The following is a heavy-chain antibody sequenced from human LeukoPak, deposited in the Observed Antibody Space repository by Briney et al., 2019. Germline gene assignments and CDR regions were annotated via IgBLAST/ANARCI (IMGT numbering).Heavy chain of an antibody. Sequence: MTSETLSLTCAVSGGSISSGGYSWNWIRQPPGKGLEWIGYIYHSGSTYYNPSLKSRVTISVDRSKNQFSLKLSSVTAADAAVYYCARDSNAFDIWGQGTMVTVSS. J-gene: IGHJ3*02. V-gene: IGHV4-30-2*01. CDR1: GGSISSGGYS. CDR3: ARDSNAFDI. CDR2: IYHSGST.